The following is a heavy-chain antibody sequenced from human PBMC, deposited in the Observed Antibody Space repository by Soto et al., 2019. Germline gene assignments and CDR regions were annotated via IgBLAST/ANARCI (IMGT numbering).Heavy chain of an antibody. CDR3: ARGTVVTHFDY. J-gene: IGHJ4*02. V-gene: IGHV1-3*05. Sequence: QVRLVQFGVEEKKPGASLKVSGKASDNTLISYVILWLRQAPGQRLGWMGGTTAAKGNTKYSQKFQGRVTITRDTSASTAYMELSSLRSEDTAVYYCARGTVVTHFDYWGQGTLVTVSS. D-gene: IGHD2-15*01. CDR1: DNTLISYV. CDR2: TTAAKGNT.